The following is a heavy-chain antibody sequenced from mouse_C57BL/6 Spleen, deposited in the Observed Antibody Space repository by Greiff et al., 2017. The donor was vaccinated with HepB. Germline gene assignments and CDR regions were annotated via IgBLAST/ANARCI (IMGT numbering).Heavy chain of an antibody. Sequence: EVMLVESGGGLVQPGGSMKLSCVASGFTFSNYWMNWVRQSPEKGLEWVAQIRLKSDNYATHYAESVKGRFTISRDDSKSSVYLQMNNLRAEDTGIYYCTGGVYVFYYWGQGTTLTVSS. V-gene: IGHV6-3*01. CDR3: TGGVYVFYY. CDR2: IRLKSDNYAT. CDR1: GFTFSNYW. D-gene: IGHD1-1*01. J-gene: IGHJ2*01.